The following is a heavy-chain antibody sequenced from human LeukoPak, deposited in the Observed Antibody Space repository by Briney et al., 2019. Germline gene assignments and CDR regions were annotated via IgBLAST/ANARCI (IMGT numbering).Heavy chain of an antibody. CDR3: ARHGKSAGVSFCDP. J-gene: IGHJ5*02. CDR2: FHKSGSP. D-gene: IGHD3-3*01. CDR1: SGSISSYR. V-gene: IGHV4-59*08. Sequence: PPETLCLTCTVSSGSISSYRASWIRQPPGKGLEWVGYFHKSGSPDYSPSLKSRVTMSVDTSKSQFSLKLSSVTAAEKAVYYCARHGKSAGVSFCDPWGGGTVDSVPS.